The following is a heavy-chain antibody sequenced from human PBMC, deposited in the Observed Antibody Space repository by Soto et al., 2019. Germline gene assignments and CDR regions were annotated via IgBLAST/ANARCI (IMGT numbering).Heavy chain of an antibody. J-gene: IGHJ5*02. Sequence: ASVKVSCKASGYTFTGYYMHWVRQAPGQGLEWMGWINPNSGGTNYAQKFQGRVTMTRDTSISTAYMELSRLRSDDTAVYYCARALRYCSGGSCYTNWFDPWGQGTLVTVSS. D-gene: IGHD2-15*01. CDR2: INPNSGGT. CDR1: GYTFTGYY. V-gene: IGHV1-2*02. CDR3: ARALRYCSGGSCYTNWFDP.